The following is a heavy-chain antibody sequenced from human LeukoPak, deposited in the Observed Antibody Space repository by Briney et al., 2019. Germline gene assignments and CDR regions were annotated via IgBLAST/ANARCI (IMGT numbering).Heavy chain of an antibody. CDR1: GGSISSYY. CDR2: IFYSGST. Sequence: SETLSLTCTVSGGSISSYYWSWIRQPPGKGLEWIGYIFYSGSTNYNPSLKSRVTISVDTSKNQFSLKLSSVTAAADTAVYYCARGYSYGYPDYWGQGTLVTVSP. D-gene: IGHD5-18*01. J-gene: IGHJ4*02. CDR3: ARGYSYGYPDY. V-gene: IGHV4-59*01.